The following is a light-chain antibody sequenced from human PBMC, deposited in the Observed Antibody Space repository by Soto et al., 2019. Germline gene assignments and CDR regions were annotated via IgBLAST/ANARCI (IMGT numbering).Light chain of an antibody. J-gene: IGKJ1*01. V-gene: IGKV1-12*01. Sequence: DIQMTQSPFSVSASVGDRVTITCRASQGISRWLAWYQQKPGKAPELLIYGASTLQSGVTSRFSGSGSGTDFPLTINSLQPEDFATYYCQQANSFPWTFGQGTKVEIK. CDR1: QGISRW. CDR3: QQANSFPWT. CDR2: GAS.